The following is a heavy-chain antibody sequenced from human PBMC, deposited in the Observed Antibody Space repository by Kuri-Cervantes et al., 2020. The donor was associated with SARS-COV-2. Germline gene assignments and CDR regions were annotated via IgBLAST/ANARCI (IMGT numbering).Heavy chain of an antibody. CDR2: IYYSGST. J-gene: IGHJ6*03. D-gene: IGHD3-22*01. CDR3: ARDLGYYDSSGYYYYYMDV. Sequence: SETLSLTCAVSGYSISSGYYWSWIRQPPGKGLEWIGYIYYSGSTNYNPSLKSRVTISVDTSKNQFSLKLSSVTAADTAVYYCARDLGYYDSSGYYYYYMDVRGKGTTVTDSS. V-gene: IGHV4-61*01. CDR1: GYSISSGYY.